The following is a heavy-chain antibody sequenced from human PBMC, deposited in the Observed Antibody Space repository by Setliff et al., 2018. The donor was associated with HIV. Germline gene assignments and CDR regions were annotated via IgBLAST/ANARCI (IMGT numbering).Heavy chain of an antibody. J-gene: IGHJ3*02. CDR2: IYGGGST. Sequence: SETLSLTCTVSGGSVSSPNYYWTWIRQRPGKGLEWIGDIYGGGSTHYNPSLRGRVNISMDMSKNQFSLELNSVTAADTAMFYCATGGLAAGGAFDMWAQGTKVTVSS. CDR1: GGSVSSPNYY. CDR3: ATGGLAAGGAFDM. V-gene: IGHV4-31*03. D-gene: IGHD6-13*01.